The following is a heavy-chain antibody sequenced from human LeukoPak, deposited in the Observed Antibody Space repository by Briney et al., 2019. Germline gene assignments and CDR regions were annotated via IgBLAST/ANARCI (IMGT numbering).Heavy chain of an antibody. D-gene: IGHD1-26*01. CDR3: AKDLVTARGGYYFDY. CDR2: ISGSGGST. V-gene: IGHV3-23*01. CDR1: GFTFSSCA. Sequence: GGSLRLSCAASGFTFSSCAMTWVRQTPGKGLEWVSAISGSGGSTYYADSVTGRFTISRDNFKNTLYLQMNSLRAEDTAVYYCAKDLVTARGGYYFDYWGQGTLVTVST. J-gene: IGHJ4*02.